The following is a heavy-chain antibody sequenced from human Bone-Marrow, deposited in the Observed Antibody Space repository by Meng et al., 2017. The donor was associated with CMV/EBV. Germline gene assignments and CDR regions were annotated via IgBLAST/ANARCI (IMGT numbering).Heavy chain of an antibody. V-gene: IGHV3-48*03. CDR3: APYDFWSGVT. CDR1: GFTFSSYE. Sequence: GGSLRLSCAASGFTFSSYEMNWVRQAPGKGLVWVSYISSSGITIYYADSVKGRFTISRDNAKNSLYLQMNSLRAEDTAVYYCAPYDFWSGVTWGQGTLVTVSS. D-gene: IGHD3-3*01. J-gene: IGHJ5*02. CDR2: ISSSGITI.